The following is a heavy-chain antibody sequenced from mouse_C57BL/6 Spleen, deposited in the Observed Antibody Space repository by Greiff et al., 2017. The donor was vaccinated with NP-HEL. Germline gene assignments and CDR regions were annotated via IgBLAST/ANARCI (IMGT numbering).Heavy chain of an antibody. Sequence: VKLQESGPELVKPGASVKISCKASGYAFSSSWMNWVKQRPGKGLEWIGRIYPGDGDTNYNGKFKGKATLTADKSSSTAYMQLSSLTSEDSAVYFCAKGDRYLGYAMDYWGQGTSVTVSS. V-gene: IGHV1-82*01. CDR3: AKGDRYLGYAMDY. CDR1: GYAFSSSW. CDR2: IYPGDGDT. J-gene: IGHJ4*01. D-gene: IGHD3-3*01.